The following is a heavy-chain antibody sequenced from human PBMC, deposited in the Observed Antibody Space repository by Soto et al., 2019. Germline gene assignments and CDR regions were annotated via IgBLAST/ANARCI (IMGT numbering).Heavy chain of an antibody. CDR2: IIPIFGSA. V-gene: IGHV1-69*13. CDR1: GGTFSSYA. J-gene: IGHJ4*02. CDR3: ARHLVELRAFDY. Sequence: ASVKVSCKASGGTFSSYAISWVRKAPGQGLEWLGGIIPIFGSANYAQKFQGRVTITADESTSTAYMELSSLRSEDTAVYYCARHLVELRAFDYWGQGTLVTVS. D-gene: IGHD1-7*01.